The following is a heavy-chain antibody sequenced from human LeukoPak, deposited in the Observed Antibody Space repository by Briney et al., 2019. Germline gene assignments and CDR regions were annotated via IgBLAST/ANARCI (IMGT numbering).Heavy chain of an antibody. V-gene: IGHV1-46*01. J-gene: IGHJ5*02. CDR1: GYTFIIYD. D-gene: IGHD1-26*01. CDR2: INPTGGST. CDR3: ARDNSVGDNAWWFDP. Sequence: ASVKLSCKASGYTFIIYDINWVRHGTGQGLEWMGLINPTGGSTGYAQKFQGRVTMTRDMSTSTDYMELSSLRSEDTAIYYCARDNSVGDNAWWFDPWGQGTLVTVSS.